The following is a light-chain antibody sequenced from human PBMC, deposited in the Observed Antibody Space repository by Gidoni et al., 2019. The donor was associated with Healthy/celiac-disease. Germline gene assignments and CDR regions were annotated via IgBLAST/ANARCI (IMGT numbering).Light chain of an antibody. CDR3: QQRSNWPPLT. Sequence: EIVLTQSPATLSLSPGERATLSCRVSQSVSRYLAWYQPKPGQAPRLLIYDASNRATGIPARFSGSGSGTDFTLTISSLEPEDFAVYYCQQRSNWPPLTFXGXTKVEIK. V-gene: IGKV3-11*01. CDR2: DAS. J-gene: IGKJ4*01. CDR1: QSVSRY.